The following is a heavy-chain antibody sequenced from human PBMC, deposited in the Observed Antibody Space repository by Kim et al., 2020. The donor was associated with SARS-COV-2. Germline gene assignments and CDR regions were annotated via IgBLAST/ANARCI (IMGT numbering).Heavy chain of an antibody. V-gene: IGHV3-64D*06. CDR3: VKLDTTGTTPMDYYYGMDV. Sequence: GGSLRLSCSASGFTFSSYAMHWVRQAPGKGLEYVSAISSNGGSTYYADSVKGRFTISRDNSKNTLYLQMSSLRAEDTAVYYCVKLDTTGTTPMDYYYGMDVWGQGTTVTVSS. D-gene: IGHD1-1*01. J-gene: IGHJ6*02. CDR2: ISSNGGST. CDR1: GFTFSSYA.